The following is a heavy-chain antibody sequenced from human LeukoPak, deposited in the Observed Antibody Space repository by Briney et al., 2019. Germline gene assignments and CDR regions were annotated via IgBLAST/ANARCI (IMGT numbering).Heavy chain of an antibody. D-gene: IGHD3-10*01. CDR1: GFSFSSYS. Sequence: GGSLRLSCAASGFSFSSYSMNWVRQAPGKGLEWVSSVSGGSDYIYYADSVKSRFTISRDNAINSLYLQMNSLRDEDTAVYYCASLGGGSGSSHNPLVDHWGQGTLVTVSS. CDR3: ASLGGGSGSSHNPLVDH. J-gene: IGHJ4*02. CDR2: VSGGSDYI. V-gene: IGHV3-21*01.